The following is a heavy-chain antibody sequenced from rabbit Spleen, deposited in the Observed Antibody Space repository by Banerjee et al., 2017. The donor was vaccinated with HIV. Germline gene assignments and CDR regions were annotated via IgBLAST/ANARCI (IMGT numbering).Heavy chain of an antibody. CDR3: VRDRANIGGDYGPFYFDL. CDR1: GFSLSSYG. D-gene: IGHD2-1*01. Sequence: KESGGGLVQPGGSPTLSCTVSGFSLSSYGVSWVRQAPGKGLEWIGYISSGGNTYYASWVKGRFTISRHNAQNTLYLQLNSLTAADTATYFCVRDRANIGGDYGPFYFDLWGQGTLVTVS. J-gene: IGHJ4*01. V-gene: IGHV1S32*01. CDR2: ISSGGNT.